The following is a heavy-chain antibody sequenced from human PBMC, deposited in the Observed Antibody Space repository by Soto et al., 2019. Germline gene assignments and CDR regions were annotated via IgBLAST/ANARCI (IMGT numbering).Heavy chain of an antibody. CDR2: VYYTGST. Sequence: PSETLSLTCTVSGASIRSTDYYWSWIRQAPGKGLEWIGYVYYTGSTYYNPSLMSRLTISVDTSKNQFSLKLTSVTAAETAVYYCAYRLRYAAYWIDPWGQGTLVTVSS. CDR3: AYRLRYAAYWIDP. V-gene: IGHV4-30-4*01. J-gene: IGHJ5*02. CDR1: GASIRSTDYY. D-gene: IGHD1-1*01.